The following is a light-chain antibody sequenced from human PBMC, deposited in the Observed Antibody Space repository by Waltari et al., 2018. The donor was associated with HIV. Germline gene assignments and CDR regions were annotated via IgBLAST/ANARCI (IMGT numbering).Light chain of an antibody. CDR1: RSDFGVYNF. J-gene: IGLJ3*02. Sequence: QSALTQPASVSASPGQSITIPCSGSRSDFGVYNFVSWYQQHPGGVPKVIIYEVCSRPSGVSNRFSGSKSGNTASLTISGLQTEDEADYYCTSFTRNDTLMFGGGTRVTVL. V-gene: IGLV2-14*01. CDR2: EVC. CDR3: TSFTRNDTLM.